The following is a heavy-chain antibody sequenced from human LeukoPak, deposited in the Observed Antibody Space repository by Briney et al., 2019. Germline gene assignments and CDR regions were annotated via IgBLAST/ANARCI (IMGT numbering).Heavy chain of an antibody. CDR3: ARDLWGSSSLGY. D-gene: IGHD6-13*01. V-gene: IGHV1-3*01. CDR1: GYTFTSYA. Sequence: RRASVKVSCKASGYTFTSYAMHWVRQAPGQRLEWMGWINAGNGNKKYSQKFQGRVTITRDTSASTAYMELSSLRSEDTAVYYCARDLWGSSSLGYWGQGTLVTVS. J-gene: IGHJ4*02. CDR2: INAGNGNK.